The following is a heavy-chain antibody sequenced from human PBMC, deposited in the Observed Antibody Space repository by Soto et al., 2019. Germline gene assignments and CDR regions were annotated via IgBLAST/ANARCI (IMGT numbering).Heavy chain of an antibody. V-gene: IGHV4-61*01. CDR2: KYYSGIS. CDR1: RGSVSSQTHF. J-gene: IGHJ4*02. CDR3: VREDMSGTYYFDA. D-gene: IGHD1-26*01. Sequence: QVQLQESGPGLLKPSETLSLTCTVTRGSVSSQTHFWTWIRQPPGKGLEWIGYKYYSGISNFKPSLQSRVTISVDTSKNQFSLRLTSVTAADTAVYFCVREDMSGTYYFDAWGQGALVTVSS.